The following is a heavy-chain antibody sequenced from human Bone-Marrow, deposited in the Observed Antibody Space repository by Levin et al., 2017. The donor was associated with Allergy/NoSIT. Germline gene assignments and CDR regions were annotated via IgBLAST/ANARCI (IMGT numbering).Heavy chain of an antibody. CDR3: ARHAGPIHLWLMDY. CDR2: VYYSGST. Sequence: GSLRLSCTVSGGSISTYYWSWIRQPPGKGLEWIGYVYYSGSTNYNPSLKSRVTMSVDTSKNYFSLKLSSVTAADTALYYCARHAGPIHLWLMDYWGQGTLVTVSS. V-gene: IGHV4-59*08. CDR1: GGSISTYY. J-gene: IGHJ4*02. D-gene: IGHD5-18*01.